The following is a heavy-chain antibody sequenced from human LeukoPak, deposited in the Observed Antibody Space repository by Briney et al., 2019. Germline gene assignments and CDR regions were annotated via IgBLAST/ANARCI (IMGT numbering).Heavy chain of an antibody. J-gene: IGHJ5*02. CDR2: IYYSGST. CDR1: GGSISSYY. CDR3: ARHGDSSSWCNNWFDP. V-gene: IGHV4-59*08. D-gene: IGHD6-13*01. Sequence: SETLSLTCTVSGGSISSYYWSWIRQPPGKGLEWIGYIYYSGSTNYNPSLKSRVTISVDTSKNQFSLKLSSVTAADTAVYYCARHGDSSSWCNNWFDPWGQGTLVTVSS.